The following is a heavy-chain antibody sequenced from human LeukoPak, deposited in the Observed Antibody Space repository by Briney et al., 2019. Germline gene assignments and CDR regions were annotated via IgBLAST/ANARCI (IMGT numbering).Heavy chain of an antibody. CDR2: ISSSSYI. CDR1: GFTFSSYS. Sequence: GGSLRLSCAASGFTFSSYSMNWVRQAPGKGLEWVSSISSSSYIYYADSVKGRFTISRDNAKNSLYLQMNSLRAEDTAVYYCARDVVVPAAIRWDAFDIWGQGTMVTVSS. CDR3: ARDVVVPAAIRWDAFDI. V-gene: IGHV3-21*01. J-gene: IGHJ3*02. D-gene: IGHD2-2*02.